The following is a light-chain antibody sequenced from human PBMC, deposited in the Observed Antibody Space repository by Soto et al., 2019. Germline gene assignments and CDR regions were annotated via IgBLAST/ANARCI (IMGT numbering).Light chain of an antibody. CDR2: DAS. J-gene: IGKJ1*01. V-gene: IGKV3-11*01. CDR3: QQRSNWPWT. CDR1: QSVSSY. Sequence: MGVTQAPATLSLSPGERATLSCRASQSVSSYLAWYQQKPGQAPRLLIYDASNRATGIPARFSGSGSGTDFTLAISSLEPEDFAVYYCQQRSNWPWTFGQGTKV.